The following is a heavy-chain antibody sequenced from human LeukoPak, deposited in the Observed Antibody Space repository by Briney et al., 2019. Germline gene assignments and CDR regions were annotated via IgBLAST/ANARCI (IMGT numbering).Heavy chain of an antibody. D-gene: IGHD3-10*01. V-gene: IGHV3-43D*03. J-gene: IGHJ4*02. Sequence: GGSLRLSCAASGFTFDDYAMHWVRQAPGKGLEWVSLISWDGGSTYYADSVKGRFTISRDNSKNSLYLQMNSLRAEDTALYYCAKDGGRFGELFPLDYWGQGTLVTVSS. CDR1: GFTFDDYA. CDR2: ISWDGGST. CDR3: AKDGGRFGELFPLDY.